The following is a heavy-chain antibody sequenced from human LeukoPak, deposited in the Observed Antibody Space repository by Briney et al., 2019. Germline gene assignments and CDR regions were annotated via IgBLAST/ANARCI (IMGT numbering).Heavy chain of an antibody. CDR3: ARGSYDILTGYYLPSFFDY. Sequence: GESLKISCKGSGYSFTSYWSGWVRQMPGKGLEWMGIIYPGDSDTRYSPSFQGQVTISADKSISTAYLQWSSLKASDTAMYYCARGSYDILTGYYLPSFFDYWGQGTLVTVSS. J-gene: IGHJ4*02. D-gene: IGHD3-9*01. CDR2: IYPGDSDT. CDR1: GYSFTSYW. V-gene: IGHV5-51*01.